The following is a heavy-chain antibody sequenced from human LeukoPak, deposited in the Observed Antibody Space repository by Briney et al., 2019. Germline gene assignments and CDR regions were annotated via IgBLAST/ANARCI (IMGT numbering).Heavy chain of an antibody. V-gene: IGHV3-30-3*01. Sequence: GGSLRLSCAASGFTFSSYAMSWVRQAPGKGLEWVAVISYDGSNKYYADSVKGRFTISRDNSKNTLYLQMNSLRAEDTAVYYCARNDILTGYYPTYWGQGTLVTVSS. CDR1: GFTFSSYA. J-gene: IGHJ4*02. CDR2: ISYDGSNK. D-gene: IGHD3-9*01. CDR3: ARNDILTGYYPTY.